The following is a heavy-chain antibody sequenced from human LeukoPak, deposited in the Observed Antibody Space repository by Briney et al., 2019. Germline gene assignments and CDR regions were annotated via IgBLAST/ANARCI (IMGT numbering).Heavy chain of an antibody. Sequence: GGSLRLSCAASGFTFSNAWMSWVRQAPGKGLEWVSAISGSGGSTYYADSVKGRFTISRDNSKNTLYLQMNSLRAEDTAVYYCAKDFPYYGSGSYNWFDSWGQGTLVTVSS. CDR3: AKDFPYYGSGSYNWFDS. V-gene: IGHV3-23*01. J-gene: IGHJ5*01. D-gene: IGHD3-10*01. CDR2: ISGSGGST. CDR1: GFTFSNAW.